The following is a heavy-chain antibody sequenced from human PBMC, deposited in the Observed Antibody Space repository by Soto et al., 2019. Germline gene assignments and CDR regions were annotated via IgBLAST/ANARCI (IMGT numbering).Heavy chain of an antibody. V-gene: IGHV4-59*11. D-gene: IGHD3-3*01. Sequence: QVQLQESGPGLVKPSETLSLTCTVSGGSMRNHFWSWIRQAPGKGLEWIGYIYDRGYSSYNPSLKSRITTSVDTSRNQFSLRLSSVTAADTAVYYCARVGDTSPWSPDHYYMDVWGKGTTVSVSS. J-gene: IGHJ6*03. CDR1: GGSMRNHF. CDR2: IYDRGYS. CDR3: ARVGDTSPWSPDHYYMDV.